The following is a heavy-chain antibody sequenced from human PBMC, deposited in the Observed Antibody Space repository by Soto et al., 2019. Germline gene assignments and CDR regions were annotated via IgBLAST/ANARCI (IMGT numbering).Heavy chain of an antibody. J-gene: IGHJ6*03. CDR3: ARAGYSVDIVATANYYYYYMDV. CDR2: IWYDGSNK. Sequence: GGSLRLSCAASGFTFSSYGMHWVRQAPGKGLEWVAVIWYDGSNKYYADSVKGRFTISRDNSKNTLYLQMNSLRAEDTAVYYCARAGYSVDIVATANYYYYYMDVWGKGTTVTVSS. CDR1: GFTFSSYG. D-gene: IGHD5-12*01. V-gene: IGHV3-33*01.